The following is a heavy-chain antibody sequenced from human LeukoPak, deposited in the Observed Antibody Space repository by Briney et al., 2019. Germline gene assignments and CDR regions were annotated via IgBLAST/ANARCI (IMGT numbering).Heavy chain of an antibody. CDR3: ASVGRAGYSSGWYDY. J-gene: IGHJ4*02. V-gene: IGHV1-46*01. D-gene: IGHD6-19*01. Sequence: ASVKVSCKASGYIFTGYYMHWVRQAPGQGLEWMGIINPSGGTTSYAQKFQGRVTMTRDTSTSTVYMELSSLRSEDTAVYYCASVGRAGYSSGWYDYWGQGTLVTVSS. CDR2: INPSGGTT. CDR1: GYIFTGYY.